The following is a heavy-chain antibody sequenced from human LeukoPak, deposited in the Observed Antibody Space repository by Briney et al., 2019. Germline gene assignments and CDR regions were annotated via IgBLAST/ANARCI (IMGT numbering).Heavy chain of an antibody. Sequence: SETLSLTCTVSGGSISSGSYYWSWIRQPAGKGLEWIGRIYTSGSTNYNPSLKSRVTISVDTSKNQFSLKLSSVTAADTAVYYCARVGDGSSWFFDYWGQGTLVTVSS. CDR2: IYTSGST. D-gene: IGHD6-13*01. CDR3: ARVGDGSSWFFDY. J-gene: IGHJ4*02. V-gene: IGHV4-61*02. CDR1: GGSISSGSYY.